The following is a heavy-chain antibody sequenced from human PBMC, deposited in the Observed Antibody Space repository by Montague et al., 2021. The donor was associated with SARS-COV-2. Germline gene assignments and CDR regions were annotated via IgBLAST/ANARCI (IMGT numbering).Heavy chain of an antibody. CDR1: GFTFSSYS. V-gene: IGHV3-21*01. D-gene: IGHD5-18*01. J-gene: IGHJ4*02. CDR3: ARGPRGYSYGYIDY. Sequence: SLRLSCAASGFTFSSYSMNWVRQAPGKGLEWVSSISSSSSYIYYXDSVKGRFTISRDNAKNSLYLQMNSLRAEDTAVYYCARGPRGYSYGYIDYWGQGTLVTVSS. CDR2: ISSSSSYI.